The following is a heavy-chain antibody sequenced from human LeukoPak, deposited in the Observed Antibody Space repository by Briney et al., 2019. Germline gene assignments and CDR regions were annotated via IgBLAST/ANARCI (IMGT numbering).Heavy chain of an antibody. V-gene: IGHV3-74*01. CDR2: INSDGSST. D-gene: IGHD6-19*01. J-gene: IGHJ4*02. CDR1: GFTFSSYW. CDR3: ARDHTISVAGSGLDY. Sequence: GGSLRLSCAASGFTFSSYWMHWVRQAPGKGLVWVSRINSDGSSTSYADSVKGRFTISRDNAKNTLYLQMNSLRAEDAAVYYCARDHTISVAGSGLDYWGQGTLVTVSS.